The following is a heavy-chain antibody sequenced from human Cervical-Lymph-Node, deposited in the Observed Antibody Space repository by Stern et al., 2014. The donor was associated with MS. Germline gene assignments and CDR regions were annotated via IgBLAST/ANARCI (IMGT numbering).Heavy chain of an antibody. CDR2: IIPLFGTA. CDR1: GGTFSSST. V-gene: IGHV1-69*01. Sequence: DQLVESGAEVKKPGSSVKVSCKASGGTFSSSTISWVRQAPGQGLEWMGGIIPLFGTANYAQMFQGRVTITADESTSTAYMELSSLRSEDTAVYYCAREFSQVLVYWGQGTLVTVSS. J-gene: IGHJ4*02. CDR3: AREFSQVLVY.